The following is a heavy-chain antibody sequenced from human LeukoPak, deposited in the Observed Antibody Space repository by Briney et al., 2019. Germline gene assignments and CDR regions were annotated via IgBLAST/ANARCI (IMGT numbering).Heavy chain of an antibody. J-gene: IGHJ4*02. CDR2: ISAYNGNT. D-gene: IGHD3-22*01. V-gene: IGHV1-18*01. Sequence: ASVKVSCKASGYTFTSYAMNWVRQAPGQGLEWMGWISAYNGNTNYAQKLQGRVTMTTDTSTSTAYMELRSLRSDDTAVYYCAREAYYYDSSGYYRENYFDYWGQGTLVTVSS. CDR1: GYTFTSYA. CDR3: AREAYYYDSSGYYRENYFDY.